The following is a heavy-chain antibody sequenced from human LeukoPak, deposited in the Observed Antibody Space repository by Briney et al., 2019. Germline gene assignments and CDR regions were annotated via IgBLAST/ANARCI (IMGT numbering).Heavy chain of an antibody. D-gene: IGHD3-10*01. CDR3: ARKYGSGSYYNGLYFDY. CDR1: GFTFSSSD. J-gene: IGHJ4*02. Sequence: GGSLRLSCAASGFTFSSSDMNWVRQAPGKGLEWVSVIYSGGSTYYADSVKGRFTISRDNSKNTLYLQMNSLRAEDTAVYYCARKYGSGSYYNGLYFDYWGQGTLVTVSS. V-gene: IGHV3-66*01. CDR2: IYSGGST.